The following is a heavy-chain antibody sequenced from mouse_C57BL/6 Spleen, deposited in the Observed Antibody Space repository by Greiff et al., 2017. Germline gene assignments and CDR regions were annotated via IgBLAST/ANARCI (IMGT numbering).Heavy chain of an antibody. V-gene: IGHV1-15*01. Sequence: VQLQQSGAELVRPGASVTLSCKASGYTFTDYEMHWVKQTPVHGLEWIGAIDPETGGTAYNQKFKGKAILTADKSSSTAYMELRSLTSEDSAVYYCTKNSNYVFDYWGQGTTLTVSS. J-gene: IGHJ2*01. CDR3: TKNSNYVFDY. CDR1: GYTFTDYE. CDR2: IDPETGGT. D-gene: IGHD2-5*01.